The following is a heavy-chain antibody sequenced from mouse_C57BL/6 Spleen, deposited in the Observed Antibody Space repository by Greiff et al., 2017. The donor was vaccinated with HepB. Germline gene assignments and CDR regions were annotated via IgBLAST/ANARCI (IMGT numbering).Heavy chain of an antibody. J-gene: IGHJ1*03. CDR1: GYTFTSYW. CDR2: IDPSDSYT. CDR3: ARGAYGNPHWYFDV. Sequence: VQLQQPGAELVRPGPSVKLSCKASGYTFTSYWMHWVKQRPGQGLEWIGVIDPSDSYTNYNQKFKGKATLTVDTSSSTAYMQLSSLTSEDSAVYYCARGAYGNPHWYFDVWGTGTTVTVSS. D-gene: IGHD2-1*01. V-gene: IGHV1-59*01.